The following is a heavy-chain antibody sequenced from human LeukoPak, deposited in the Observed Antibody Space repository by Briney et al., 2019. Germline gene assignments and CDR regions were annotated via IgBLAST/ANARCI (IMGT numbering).Heavy chain of an antibody. V-gene: IGHV1-2*02. J-gene: IGHJ4*02. Sequence: ASVKVSCKASGYTFTGYYMHWVRQAPGQGLEWMGWINPNSGGTNYAQKFQGRVTMTRDTSISTAYMELSRLRSDDTAVYYCTRDLGYCSGGSCYFLFDYWGQGTLVTVSS. CDR1: GYTFTGYY. CDR3: TRDLGYCSGGSCYFLFDY. D-gene: IGHD2-15*01. CDR2: INPNSGGT.